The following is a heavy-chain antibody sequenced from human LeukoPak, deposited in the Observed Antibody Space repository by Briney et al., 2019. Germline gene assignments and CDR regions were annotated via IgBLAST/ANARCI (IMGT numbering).Heavy chain of an antibody. Sequence: GGSLRLSCSASGFPFNTYAIHWVRQAPGKGLEFVAGISSNGDNTDFADSAKGRFTISRDNSKSTLFLQMNSLRAEDTAVYFCTRDSALLGVAFDLWGQGTVVTVSS. D-gene: IGHD2-15*01. CDR2: ISSNGDNT. V-gene: IGHV3-64D*06. CDR3: TRDSALLGVAFDL. CDR1: GFPFNTYA. J-gene: IGHJ3*01.